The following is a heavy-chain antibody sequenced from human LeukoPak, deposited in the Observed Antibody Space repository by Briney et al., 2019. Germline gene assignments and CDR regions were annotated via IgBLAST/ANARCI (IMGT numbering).Heavy chain of an antibody. CDR2: INHSGST. Sequence: SETLSLTCAVYGGSFSGYYWSWIRQPPGKGLEWIGEINHSGSTNYNPSLKSRVTISVDTSKNQFSLKLSSVTAADTAAYYCARGLLVVAGTGYFDYWGQGTLVTVSS. CDR1: GGSFSGYY. J-gene: IGHJ4*02. D-gene: IGHD6-19*01. CDR3: ARGLLVVAGTGYFDY. V-gene: IGHV4-34*01.